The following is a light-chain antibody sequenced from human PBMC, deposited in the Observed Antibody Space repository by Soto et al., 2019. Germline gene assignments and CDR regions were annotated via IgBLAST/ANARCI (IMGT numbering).Light chain of an antibody. V-gene: IGLV1-44*01. CDR1: SSNIGSNT. CDR3: QSFDSSLSGWV. J-gene: IGLJ3*02. CDR2: TAG. Sequence: QSVLTQPLSASASPGQRVTISCSGGSSNIGSNTVAWYQHLPGTAPPRLIFTAGQRPSGVPGRFSGSKSGTSASLAISGLQAEDEADYYCQSFDSSLSGWVFGGGTQLTVL.